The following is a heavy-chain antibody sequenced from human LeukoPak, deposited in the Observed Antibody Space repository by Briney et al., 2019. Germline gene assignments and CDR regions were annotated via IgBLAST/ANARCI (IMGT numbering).Heavy chain of an antibody. D-gene: IGHD3-9*01. V-gene: IGHV1-8*01. CDR3: ARGPQKTYFDWSINFDY. J-gene: IGHJ4*02. CDR1: GYTFTSYD. CDR2: MNPNSGNT. Sequence: ASVKVSYKASGYTFTSYDINWVRQATGQGLEWMGWMNPNSGNTGYAQKFQGRVTMTRNTSISTAYMELSSLRSEDTAVYYCARGPQKTYFDWSINFDYWGQGTLVTVSS.